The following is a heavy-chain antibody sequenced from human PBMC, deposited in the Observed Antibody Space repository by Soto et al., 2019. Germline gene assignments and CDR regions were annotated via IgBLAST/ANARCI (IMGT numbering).Heavy chain of an antibody. CDR1: GFTFSTYS. CDR2: VGEDGAAK. V-gene: IGHV3-7*01. J-gene: IGHJ6*02. D-gene: IGHD5-12*01. CDR3: AARAWLEG. Sequence: HPVGPLIRSCAASGFTFSTYSMSWGRQAPGKGLEWVANVGEDGAAKNYADSVKGRFTISRDNAKNSLYLHMNSLRDEDTAVYYCAARAWLEGWG.